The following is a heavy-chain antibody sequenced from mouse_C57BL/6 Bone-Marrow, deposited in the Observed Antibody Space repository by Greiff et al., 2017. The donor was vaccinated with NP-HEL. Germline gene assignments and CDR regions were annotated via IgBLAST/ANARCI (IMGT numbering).Heavy chain of an antibody. CDR1: GYTFTSYW. V-gene: IGHV1-69*01. Sequence: QVQLQQPGAELVMPGASVKLSCKASGYTFTSYWMHWVKQRPGQGLEWIGEIDPSDSYTNYNQKFKGKSTLTVDKSSSTAYMQLSSLTSEDSAVYDCARVGWYYFDYWGQGTTLTVSS. J-gene: IGHJ2*01. CDR2: IDPSDSYT. CDR3: ARVGWYYFDY. D-gene: IGHD2-3*01.